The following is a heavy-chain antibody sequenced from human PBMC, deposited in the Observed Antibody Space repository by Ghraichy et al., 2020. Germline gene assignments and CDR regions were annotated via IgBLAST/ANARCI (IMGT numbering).Heavy chain of an antibody. Sequence: GGPLRLSCTASGFTFGDYAMSWFRQAPGKGLEWVGFIRSKAYGGTTEYAASVKGRFTISRDDSKSIAYLQMNSLKTEDTAVYYCTSPIAARPWGAFDIWGQGTMVTVSS. CDR2: IRSKAYGGTT. CDR1: GFTFGDYA. CDR3: TSPIAARPWGAFDI. J-gene: IGHJ3*02. D-gene: IGHD6-6*01. V-gene: IGHV3-49*03.